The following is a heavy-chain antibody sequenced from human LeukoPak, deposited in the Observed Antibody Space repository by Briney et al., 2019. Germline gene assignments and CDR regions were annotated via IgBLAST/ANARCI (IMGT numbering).Heavy chain of an antibody. J-gene: IGHJ5*02. CDR2: ISGSGGNT. D-gene: IGHD1-14*01. CDR1: GFTFSTYG. Sequence: GGSLRLSCAASGFTFSTYGMSWVRQAPGKGLEWVSAISGSGGNTHYADSVKGRFTISRDNSKNTLYLQMNSLRAEDTAVYYCAKEDSEWGPNWSDLWGQGTLVTVSS. CDR3: AKEDSEWGPNWSDL. V-gene: IGHV3-23*01.